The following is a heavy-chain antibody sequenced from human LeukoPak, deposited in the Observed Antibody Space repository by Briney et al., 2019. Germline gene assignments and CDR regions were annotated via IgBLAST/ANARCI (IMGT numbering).Heavy chain of an antibody. CDR1: GFTFSGSA. D-gene: IGHD3-10*01. CDR2: IRSKANSYAT. J-gene: IGHJ5*02. CDR3: AKDLLKEGSYGSGIDWFDP. V-gene: IGHV3-73*01. Sequence: PGGSLRLSCAASGFTFSGSAMHWVRQASGKGLEWVGRIRSKANSYATAYAASVKGRFTISRDDSKNTAYLQMNSLRPEDTAMYYCAKDLLKEGSYGSGIDWFDPWGQGAQVTVSS.